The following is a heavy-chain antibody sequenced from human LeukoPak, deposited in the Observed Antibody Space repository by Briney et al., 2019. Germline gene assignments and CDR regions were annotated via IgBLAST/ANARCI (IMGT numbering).Heavy chain of an antibody. CDR1: GYSFDSYD. D-gene: IGHD2-15*01. CDR2: MKPNSGNT. J-gene: IGHJ4*02. Sequence: ASVKVSCKASGYSFDSYDITWVRQAPGQGLECMGWMKPNSGNTGYTQTFQGRVTMTWHTSISTAYMELSSLRYDDTAVYYCARTDIAYGDLDCWGQGALVTVSS. CDR3: ARTDIAYGDLDC. V-gene: IGHV1-8*01.